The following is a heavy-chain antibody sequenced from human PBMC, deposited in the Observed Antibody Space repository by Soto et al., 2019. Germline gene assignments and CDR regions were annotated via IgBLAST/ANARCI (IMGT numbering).Heavy chain of an antibody. CDR2: ISNTGST. CDR1: GGSIDTYY. CDR3: AGELGRRWPFWYFDL. V-gene: IGHV4-59*03. Sequence: SETLSLTCAVSGGSIDTYYWSWIRQPPGRELEWIGYISNTGSTKYNPSLNSRVTISLDTSKKQLSLRLSSVTAADTAVYYCAGELGRRWPFWYFDLWGRGTLVTVSS. J-gene: IGHJ2*01. D-gene: IGHD3-10*01.